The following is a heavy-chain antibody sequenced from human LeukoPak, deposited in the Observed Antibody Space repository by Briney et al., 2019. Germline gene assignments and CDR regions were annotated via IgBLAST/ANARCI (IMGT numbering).Heavy chain of an antibody. Sequence: ASVKVPCKASGYTFTSYAMHWVRQAPGQRLEWMGWINAGNGNTKYLQKFQGRVTITRDTSASTAYMELSSLRSEDTAVYYCARTEWELLWYFDYWGQGTLVTVSS. CDR2: INAGNGNT. V-gene: IGHV1-3*01. J-gene: IGHJ4*02. CDR1: GYTFTSYA. D-gene: IGHD1-26*01. CDR3: ARTEWELLWYFDY.